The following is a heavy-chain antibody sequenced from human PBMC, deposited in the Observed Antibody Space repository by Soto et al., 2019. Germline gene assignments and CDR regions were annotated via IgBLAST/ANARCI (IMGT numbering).Heavy chain of an antibody. Sequence: SETLSLTCTVSGGSISSFYWSWIRQPPGKELEWIGYTSYSGSTNYNPSLKSRVTISVDTSKNQFSLKLSSVTAADTAVYYCVRLNCRGGSCYSENWFDPWSHGTLIT. J-gene: IGHJ5*02. D-gene: IGHD2-15*01. CDR2: TSYSGST. V-gene: IGHV4-59*08. CDR1: GGSISSFY. CDR3: VRLNCRGGSCYSENWFDP.